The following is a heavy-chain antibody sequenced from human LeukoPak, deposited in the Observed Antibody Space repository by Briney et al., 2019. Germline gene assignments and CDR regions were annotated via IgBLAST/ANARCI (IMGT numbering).Heavy chain of an antibody. V-gene: IGHV4-34*01. CDR2: INHSGST. CDR1: GGSFSGYY. CDR3: ARVMGYWYNWFDP. J-gene: IGHJ5*02. D-gene: IGHD2-15*01. Sequence: SETLSLTCAVYGGSFSGYYWSWIRQPPGKGLEWIGEINHSGSTNYNPSLKSRVTISVDTSKNQFSLKLSSVTAADTAVYYCARVMGYWYNWFDPWGQGTLVTVSS.